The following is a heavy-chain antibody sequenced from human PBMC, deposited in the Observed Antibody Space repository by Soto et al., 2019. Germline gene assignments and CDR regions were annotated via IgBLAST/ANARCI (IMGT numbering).Heavy chain of an antibody. Sequence: EVQLVESGGGLVQPGGSLRLSCAASGFTFSSYSMNWVRQAPGKGLEWVSYISSSSRTIYCADSVKGRFTISRDNAKKSRYLQMNSLGAEDTAVYYCAREWDGDGYNSGWFDPWGQGTLVTVSS. V-gene: IGHV3-48*01. CDR1: GFTFSSYS. J-gene: IGHJ5*02. CDR2: ISSSSRTI. D-gene: IGHD5-12*01. CDR3: AREWDGDGYNSGWFDP.